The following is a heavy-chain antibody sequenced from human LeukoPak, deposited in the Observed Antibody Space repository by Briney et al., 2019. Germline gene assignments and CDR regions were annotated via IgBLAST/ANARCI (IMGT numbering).Heavy chain of an antibody. D-gene: IGHD3-10*01. CDR2: IYYSGNT. CDR3: AKSLYDYRSGTYFRPFDY. CDR1: GGSISSSRYY. V-gene: IGHV4-39*01. Sequence: PSETLSLNCTVSGGSISSSRYYWGWIRQPPGRGLEWNGSIYYSGNTYYNPSLKSRVTISVDTSRNQFSLRLSSLTAADTAMYFCAKSLYDYRSGTYFRPFDYWGEGTLVTVSS. J-gene: IGHJ4*02.